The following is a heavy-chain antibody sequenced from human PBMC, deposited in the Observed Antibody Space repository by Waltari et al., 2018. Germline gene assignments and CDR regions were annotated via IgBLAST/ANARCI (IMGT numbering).Heavy chain of an antibody. CDR2: IYSGGST. J-gene: IGHJ6*03. CDR3: VRGGVTSLYYYYYMDV. CDR1: GFTVSSNY. D-gene: IGHD4-4*01. Sequence: EVQLVETGGGLIQPGGSLRLSCAASGFTVSSNYMSWVRQAPGKGLEWVSVIYSGGSTYYADSVKGRFTISRDNSKNTLYLQMNSLRAEDTAVYYCVRGGVTSLYYYYYMDVWGKGTTVTVSS. V-gene: IGHV3-53*02.